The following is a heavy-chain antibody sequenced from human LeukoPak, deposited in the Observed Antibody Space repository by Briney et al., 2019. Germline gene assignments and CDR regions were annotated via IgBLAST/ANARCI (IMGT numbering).Heavy chain of an antibody. J-gene: IGHJ3*02. CDR2: ISSRSTYI. CDR1: GSTFSSYT. CDR3: TDAFDI. V-gene: IGHV3-21*01. Sequence: PGGCLRLSCAASGSTFSSYTMNWVRQAPGKGLEWVSSISSRSTYIYYADSVKGRFTISSDSAKNSLYLQMDSLRAEDTAVYYCTDAFDIWGQGTMVTVSS.